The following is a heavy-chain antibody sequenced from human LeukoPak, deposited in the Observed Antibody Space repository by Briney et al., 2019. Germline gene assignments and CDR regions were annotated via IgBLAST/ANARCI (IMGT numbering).Heavy chain of an antibody. D-gene: IGHD3-22*01. CDR3: ARSKGDYYVSSGLPVPKWLDP. J-gene: IGHJ5*02. V-gene: IGHV4-59*01. CDR1: GGSISSYY. CDR2: IYNTGST. Sequence: PSETLSLTCTVSGGSISSYYWNWIRQLPGKGLEWIGYIYNTGSTKYNPSLKSRVIISVDTSKNQFPLKLSSVTAADTAVYYCARSKGDYYVSSGLPVPKWLDPWGQGTLVTVSS.